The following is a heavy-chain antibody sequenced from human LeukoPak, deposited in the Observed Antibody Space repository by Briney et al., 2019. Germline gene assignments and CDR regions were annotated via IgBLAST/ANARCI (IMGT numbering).Heavy chain of an antibody. CDR3: AKRTTGYCISTSCYNS. CDR1: GGSINTNNYY. D-gene: IGHD2-2*02. V-gene: IGHV4-39*02. Sequence: SETLSLTCTVSGGSINTNNYYWGWIRQPPGKGLEWIGSIYYSGTTYYNPSLERRLTIAIDTSKNLFPLKVSDVTAADTAVYFCAKRTTGYCISTSCYNSWGQGTLVTVSS. J-gene: IGHJ5*02. CDR2: IYYSGTT.